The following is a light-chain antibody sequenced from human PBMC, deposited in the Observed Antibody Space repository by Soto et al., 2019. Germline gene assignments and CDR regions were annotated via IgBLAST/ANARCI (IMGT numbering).Light chain of an antibody. CDR3: QQYNNWRT. Sequence: EIVMTQSPATLSVSPLERSTLSCSASQSVSSNLAWYQQKPGQAPRLLIYGASTRATGIPARFSGSGSGTEFTLTISRLQSEDFSVYYCQQYNNWRTFGQGSKVDIK. CDR1: QSVSSN. CDR2: GAS. V-gene: IGKV3-15*01. J-gene: IGKJ1*01.